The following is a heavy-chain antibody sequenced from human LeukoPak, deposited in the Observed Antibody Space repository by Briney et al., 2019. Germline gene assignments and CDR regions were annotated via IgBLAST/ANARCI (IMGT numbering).Heavy chain of an antibody. CDR3: ATVDIAAPAGDY. Sequence: PGGSLRLSCAASGLTFSTYKMNWVRQAPGKGLEWVSYISGSGGTIYYADSVRGRFTISRDNAKNALYLQMSSLRAEDTGVYYCATVDIAAPAGDYWGQGTQVTVSS. V-gene: IGHV3-48*03. CDR1: GLTFSTYK. D-gene: IGHD6-13*01. CDR2: ISGSGGTI. J-gene: IGHJ4*02.